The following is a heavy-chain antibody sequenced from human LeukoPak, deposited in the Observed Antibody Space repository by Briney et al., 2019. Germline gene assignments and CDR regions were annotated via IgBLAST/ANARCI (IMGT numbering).Heavy chain of an antibody. D-gene: IGHD1-1*01. Sequence: GSLRLSCTASGFPFSDYSMNWVRQAPGKGLEWISYIGISSGNTKYADSVKGRFTISADNARNSLYLQMNSLRVEDTAVYYCARDHNYAFDNWGQGTLVSVSS. J-gene: IGHJ4*02. CDR3: ARDHNYAFDN. CDR1: GFPFSDYS. CDR2: IGISSGNT. V-gene: IGHV3-48*04.